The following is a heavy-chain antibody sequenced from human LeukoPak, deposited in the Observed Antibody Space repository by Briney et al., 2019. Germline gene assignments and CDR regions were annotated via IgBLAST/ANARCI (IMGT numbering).Heavy chain of an antibody. V-gene: IGHV4-39*01. CDR2: IYYSGST. Sequence: SSETLSLTCTVSGGSISSSSYYWGWIRQPPGKGLEWIGSIYYSGSTYYNPSLKSRVTISVDTSKKQFSLKLSSVTAADTAVYYCARQTGGATRLDYWGQGTLVTVSS. CDR3: ARQTGGATRLDY. J-gene: IGHJ4*02. D-gene: IGHD1-26*01. CDR1: GGSISSSSYY.